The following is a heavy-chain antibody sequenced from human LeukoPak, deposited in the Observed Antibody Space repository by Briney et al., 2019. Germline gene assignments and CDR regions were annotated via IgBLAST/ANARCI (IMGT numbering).Heavy chain of an antibody. Sequence: ASVKVSCKASGYTFSGYYMHWVRQAPGQGLEWMGWINSYSGGTNYAQNFQDRVTMTRGKSISTAYMELSRLRSDDTAVYYCARGGGLTAIPTEDFWGQGTLVTVSS. CDR2: INSYSGGT. D-gene: IGHD2-21*02. V-gene: IGHV1-2*02. J-gene: IGHJ4*02. CDR3: ARGGGLTAIPTEDF. CDR1: GYTFSGYY.